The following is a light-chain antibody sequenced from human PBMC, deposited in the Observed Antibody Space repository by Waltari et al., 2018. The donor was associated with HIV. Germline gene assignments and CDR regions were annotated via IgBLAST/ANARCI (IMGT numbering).Light chain of an antibody. J-gene: IGKJ4*01. CDR3: QQYGSSPLVT. Sequence: EIVLTQSPGTLSLSPGERATLSCRDSQRVSSSYLAWYQQKPGQAPRLLIYGASSRATGIPDRFSGSGSGTDFTLTISRLEPEDFAVYYCQQYGSSPLVTFGGGTKVEIK. V-gene: IGKV3-20*01. CDR1: QRVSSSY. CDR2: GAS.